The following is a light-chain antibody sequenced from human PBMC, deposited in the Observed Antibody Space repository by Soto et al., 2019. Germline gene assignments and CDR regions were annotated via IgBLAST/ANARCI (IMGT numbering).Light chain of an antibody. CDR3: QQRSNWPIT. CDR1: QSVNRN. Sequence: EIVLTQSPATLSVSPGERATLSCWASQSVNRNLAWYQQKLGQAPRVLIDDASNRATGIPARFSGSGSGTDFTLTISSLEHEDFAVYYCQQRSNWPITFGQGTRLEIK. J-gene: IGKJ5*01. CDR2: DAS. V-gene: IGKV3-11*01.